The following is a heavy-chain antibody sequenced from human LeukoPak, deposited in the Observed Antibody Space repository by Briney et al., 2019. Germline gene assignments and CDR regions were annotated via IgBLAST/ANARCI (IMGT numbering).Heavy chain of an antibody. J-gene: IGHJ6*03. CDR2: IYYSGST. CDR3: GNYMDV. CDR1: GGSFSGYS. Sequence: SETLSLTCAIYGGSFSGYSWTWIRQPPGKGLEWIGSIYYSGSTYYNPSLKSRVTISVDTSKNQFSLKLSSVTAADTAVYYCGNYMDVWGKGTTVTISS. V-gene: IGHV4-34*01.